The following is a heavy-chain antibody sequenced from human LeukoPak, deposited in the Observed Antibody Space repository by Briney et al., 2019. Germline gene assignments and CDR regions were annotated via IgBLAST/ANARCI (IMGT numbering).Heavy chain of an antibody. CDR3: ARSHHSGYYETSFDP. CDR1: GGTFSSYA. D-gene: IGHD3-22*01. V-gene: IGHV1-69*13. Sequence: SVKVSCKASGGTFSSYAISWVRQAPGQGLEWMGGIIPIFGTANYAQKFQGRDTITADESTSTAYMELSSLRSEDTAVYYCARSHHSGYYETSFDPWGQGTLVTVSS. CDR2: IIPIFGTA. J-gene: IGHJ5*02.